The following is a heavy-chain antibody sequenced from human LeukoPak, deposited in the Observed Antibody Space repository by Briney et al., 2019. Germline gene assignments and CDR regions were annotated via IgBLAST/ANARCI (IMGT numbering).Heavy chain of an antibody. CDR1: GFTFSTYA. J-gene: IGHJ4*02. CDR2: ISGSGGSI. CDR3: AKGYSSGWYDADFDS. Sequence: PGGSLRLSCAASGFTFSTYAMNWVRQAPGKGLEWVSAISGSGGSIYYADSVKGRSTISRDNSKDTLYLQMNSLRAEDTAVYYCAKGYSSGWYDADFDSWGQGTLVTVSS. D-gene: IGHD6-19*01. V-gene: IGHV3-23*01.